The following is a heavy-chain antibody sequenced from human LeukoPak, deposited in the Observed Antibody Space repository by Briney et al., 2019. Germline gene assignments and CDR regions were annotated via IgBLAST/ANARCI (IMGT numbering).Heavy chain of an antibody. CDR2: IRSKANSYAT. Sequence: GGSLRLSCAASGFTFSGSAMHWVRQASGKGLEWVGRIRSKANSYATAYAASVKGRFTISRDDSKNTAYLQMNSLKTEDTAVYYCTSRSQDYCSSTSCYDRSRGQGTPVTVSS. CDR1: GFTFSGSA. J-gene: IGHJ4*02. D-gene: IGHD2-2*01. CDR3: TSRSQDYCSSTSCYDRS. V-gene: IGHV3-73*01.